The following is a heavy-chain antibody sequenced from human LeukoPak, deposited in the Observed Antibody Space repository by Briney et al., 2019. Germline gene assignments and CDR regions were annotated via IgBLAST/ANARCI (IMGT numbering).Heavy chain of an antibody. Sequence: PSETLSLTCAVYGGSFSDYYWSWIRQPPGKGLEWIGYIYYSGSTYYNPSLKSRVTISVDTSKNQFSLKLSSVTAADTAVYYCARVMSMVRGWSRTNWFDPWGQGTLVTVSS. D-gene: IGHD3-10*01. CDR3: ARVMSMVRGWSRTNWFDP. CDR1: GGSFSDYY. V-gene: IGHV4-30-4*08. J-gene: IGHJ5*02. CDR2: IYYSGST.